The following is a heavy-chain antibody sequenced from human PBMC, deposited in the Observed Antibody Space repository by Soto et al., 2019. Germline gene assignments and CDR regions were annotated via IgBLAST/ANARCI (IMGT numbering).Heavy chain of an antibody. CDR3: ARNSGWDTPMVH. V-gene: IGHV3-64*04. D-gene: IGHD5-18*01. Sequence: PGGSLRLSCSASGFTFSNYAMHWVRQAPGKGLEYVSGISGSGDSTYYADSVKGRFTISRDNSKNTLYLQMNSLRAEDTAVYYCARNSGWDTPMVHWGQGTLVTVSS. CDR2: ISGSGDST. CDR1: GFTFSNYA. J-gene: IGHJ4*02.